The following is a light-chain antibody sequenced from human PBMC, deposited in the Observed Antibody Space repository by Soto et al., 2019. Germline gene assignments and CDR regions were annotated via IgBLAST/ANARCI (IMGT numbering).Light chain of an antibody. CDR1: SSDVGGYNY. CDR3: CSYAGSYILV. CDR2: DVN. J-gene: IGLJ2*01. V-gene: IGLV2-11*01. Sequence: QSALTQPRSVSGSPGQSVTISCTGTSSDVGGYNYVSWYQQHPGKAPKFMIYDVNKRPSGVPDRCSGSKSGNTASLTISGLQSEDEADYYCCSYAGSYILVFGGGTKLTVL.